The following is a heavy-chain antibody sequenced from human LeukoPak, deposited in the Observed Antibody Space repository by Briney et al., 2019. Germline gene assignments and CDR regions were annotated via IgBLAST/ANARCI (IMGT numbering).Heavy chain of an antibody. CDR2: IYYSGST. V-gene: IGHV4-31*03. CDR3: ARSGRIGASDS. CDR1: GGSISSGGYY. D-gene: IGHD1-14*01. J-gene: IGHJ4*02. Sequence: PSETLSLTCTVSGGSISSGGYYWSWLRQHPGKGLEWIGYIYYSGSTYYNPSLKSRVTISVDTSKNQFSLKLSSVTAADTAVYYCARSGRIGASDSWGQGSLVTVSS.